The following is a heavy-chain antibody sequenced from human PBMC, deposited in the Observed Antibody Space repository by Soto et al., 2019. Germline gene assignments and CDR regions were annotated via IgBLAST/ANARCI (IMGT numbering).Heavy chain of an antibody. D-gene: IGHD6-19*01. V-gene: IGHV5-51*01. CDR1: GYSFANYW. CDR2: IYPGDSDT. CDR3: ARPREAGKYYYGVDV. J-gene: IGHJ6*02. Sequence: PGEALKISCKGSGYSFANYWIGSVRQMPGKGLEWMGIIYPGDSDTRYSPSFQGQVTISADKSISTAYLQWSSLKASDTAMYYCARPREAGKYYYGVDVWGQGTTVTVS.